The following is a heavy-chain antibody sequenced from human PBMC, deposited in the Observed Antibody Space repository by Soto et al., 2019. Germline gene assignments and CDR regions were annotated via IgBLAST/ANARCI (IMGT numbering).Heavy chain of an antibody. CDR1: GYTFSDFD. Sequence: QAHLEQSGAELKRPGASVKVSCKASGYTFSDFDINWLRQASGQGPEWMGWMNAKSGDTYFAQRFQGKFNMTWDTSLSTAYMEVGSLTSDGTAIYYCARGNPFNYAGFDVWGQGTTVAVSS. CDR2: MNAKSGDT. J-gene: IGHJ6*02. D-gene: IGHD3-16*01. V-gene: IGHV1-8*01. CDR3: ARGNPFNYAGFDV.